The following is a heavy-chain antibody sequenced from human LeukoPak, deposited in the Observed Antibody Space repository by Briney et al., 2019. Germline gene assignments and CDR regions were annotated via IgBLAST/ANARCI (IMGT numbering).Heavy chain of an antibody. J-gene: IGHJ4*02. CDR3: AKDVVGSLDY. CDR1: GFTFDDYA. V-gene: IGHV3-9*01. Sequence: LSGGSLRLSCAASGFTFDDYAMYWVRQAPGKGLEWVSGISGNSGNLGYADSVKGRFTISRDNAKNSLYLEMNTLRAEDTAVYYCAKDVVGSLDYWGQGTLVTVSS. CDR2: ISGNSGNL. D-gene: IGHD2-15*01.